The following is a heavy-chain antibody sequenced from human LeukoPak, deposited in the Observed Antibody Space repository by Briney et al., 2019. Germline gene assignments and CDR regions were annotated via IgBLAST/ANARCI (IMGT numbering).Heavy chain of an antibody. CDR1: GGTFSSYA. D-gene: IGHD5-12*01. CDR3: ARDHGGYETEYYFDY. V-gene: IGHV1-69*13. J-gene: IGHJ4*02. CDR2: IIPIFGTA. Sequence: SVKVSCKASGGTFSSYAISWVRQAPGQGLEWMGGIIPIFGTANYAQKFQGRVTITADESTSTAYMELSSLRSDDTAVYYCARDHGGYETEYYFDYWGQGTLVTVSS.